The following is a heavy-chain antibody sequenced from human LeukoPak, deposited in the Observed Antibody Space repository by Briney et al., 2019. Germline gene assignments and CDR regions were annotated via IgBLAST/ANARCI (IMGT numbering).Heavy chain of an antibody. CDR2: ISSSGSTI. Sequence: GGSLRLSCAASGFTFSDYYMSWIRQAPGKGLEWVSYISSSGSTIYYADSVKGRFTISRDNAKNSLYLQMNGLRAEDTAVYYCARDERSSPPGYWYFDLWGRGTLVTVSS. D-gene: IGHD6-13*01. V-gene: IGHV3-11*04. J-gene: IGHJ2*01. CDR3: ARDERSSPPGYWYFDL. CDR1: GFTFSDYY.